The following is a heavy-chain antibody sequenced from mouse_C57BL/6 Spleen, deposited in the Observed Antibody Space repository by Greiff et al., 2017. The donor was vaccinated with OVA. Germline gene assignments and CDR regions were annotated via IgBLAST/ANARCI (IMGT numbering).Heavy chain of an antibody. V-gene: IGHV1-82*01. CDR2: IYPGDGDT. CDR1: GYAFSSSW. Sequence: VQRVESGPELVKPGASVKISCKASGYAFSSSWMNWVKQRPGKGLEWIGRIYPGDGDTNYNGKFKGKATLTADKSSSTAYMQLSSLTSEDSAVYVCARWGQRYYFDCWGQGTTLTVSS. J-gene: IGHJ2*01. CDR3: ARWGQRYYFDC.